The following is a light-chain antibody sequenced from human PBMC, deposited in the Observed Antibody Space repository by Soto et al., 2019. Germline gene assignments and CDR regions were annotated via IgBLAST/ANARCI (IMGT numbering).Light chain of an antibody. CDR3: QQSYSTPRT. Sequence: DIQMTQSPSSLSASVGDRVTITCRASQSISNYLNWYQQKPGKAPKLLIFAASSLQSGVPSRLSGSGSGTDFTLTISSLQPEDFATYYCQQSYSTPRTFGGGTKVDIK. CDR2: AAS. CDR1: QSISNY. J-gene: IGKJ4*01. V-gene: IGKV1-39*01.